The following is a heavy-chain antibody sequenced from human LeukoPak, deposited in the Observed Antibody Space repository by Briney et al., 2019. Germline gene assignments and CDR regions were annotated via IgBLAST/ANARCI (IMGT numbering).Heavy chain of an antibody. CDR2: INTSNGET. Sequence: ASVKVSCSSSGYILTNYGIYWVRQAPGQELEGMGWINTSNGETDYAQNFQGRVTMTTDTSTSTAYVALRSLTSDDTAVYYCARGRLGVSGYKDYLDYWGQGTLVTVSS. J-gene: IGHJ4*02. CDR1: GYILTNYG. V-gene: IGHV1-18*01. D-gene: IGHD5-12*01. CDR3: ARGRLGVSGYKDYLDY.